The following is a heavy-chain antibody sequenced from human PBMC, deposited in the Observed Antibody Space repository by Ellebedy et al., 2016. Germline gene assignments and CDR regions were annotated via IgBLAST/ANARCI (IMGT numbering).Heavy chain of an antibody. J-gene: IGHJ4*02. CDR3: ARGGSYANDY. D-gene: IGHD1-26*01. CDR2: INPDGSQK. Sequence: GESLKISXAASGFTFSSNWMTWVRQAPGKGLEWVGNINPDGSQKDYADSVKGRFTISRDNSKNTLYLQMNSLRAEDTAVYYCARGGSYANDYWGQGTLVTVSS. V-gene: IGHV3-7*04. CDR1: GFTFSSNW.